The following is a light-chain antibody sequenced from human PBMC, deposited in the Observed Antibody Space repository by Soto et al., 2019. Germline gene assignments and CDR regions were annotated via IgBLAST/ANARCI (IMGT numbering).Light chain of an antibody. CDR3: CSYAGSFYV. CDR1: SKDTGNYNL. CDR2: VDS. Sequence: QSELSLITNVYGCPGPAIPISCTATSKDTGNYNLFSWYQHHPGKAPKLMIYVDSKRPSGVSNRFSASKSGNTASLTISGLQAEDEADYYWCSYAGSFYVFGTGT. V-gene: IGLV2-23*01. J-gene: IGLJ1*01.